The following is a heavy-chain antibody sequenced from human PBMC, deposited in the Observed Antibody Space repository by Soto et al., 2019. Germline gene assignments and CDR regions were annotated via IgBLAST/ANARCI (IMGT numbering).Heavy chain of an antibody. J-gene: IGHJ4*02. V-gene: IGHV3-23*01. CDR3: AKLPRGSSPENDY. CDR2: LSSSGGTT. D-gene: IGHD6-6*01. CDR1: GFTFSNYA. Sequence: GGSLRLSCAASGFTFSNYAMTWVRQAPGEGLEWVSGLSSSGGTTHYADSVKGRFTISRDNSKNTLFLQMNSLRAEDTAVYYCAKLPRGSSPENDYWGQGTLATVSS.